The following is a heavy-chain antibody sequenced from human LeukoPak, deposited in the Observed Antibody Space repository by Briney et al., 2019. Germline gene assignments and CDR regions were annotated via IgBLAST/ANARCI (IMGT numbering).Heavy chain of an antibody. D-gene: IGHD6-19*01. CDR2: ISSSGSTI. V-gene: IGHV3-48*03. Sequence: QAGGSLRLSCAASGFAVNGIHMSWVRQAPGKGLEWVSYISSSGSTIYYADSVKGRFTISRDNAKNSLYLQMNSLRAEDTAVYYCARDRSSGWSDAFDIWGQGTMVTVSS. CDR1: GFAVNGIH. CDR3: ARDRSSGWSDAFDI. J-gene: IGHJ3*02.